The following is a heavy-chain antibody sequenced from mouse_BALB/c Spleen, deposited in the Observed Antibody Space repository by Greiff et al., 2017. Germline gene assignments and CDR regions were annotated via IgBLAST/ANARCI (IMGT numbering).Heavy chain of an antibody. V-gene: IGHV1-7*01. Sequence: VQLQQSGAELAKPGASVKMSCKASGYTFTSYWMHWVKQRPGQGLEWIGYINPSTGYTEYNQKFKDKATLTADKSSSTAYMQLSSLTSEDSAVYYCARDIYYYGSSYLYAMDYWGQGTSVTVSS. CDR1: GYTFTSYW. J-gene: IGHJ4*01. D-gene: IGHD1-1*01. CDR2: INPSTGYT. CDR3: ARDIYYYGSSYLYAMDY.